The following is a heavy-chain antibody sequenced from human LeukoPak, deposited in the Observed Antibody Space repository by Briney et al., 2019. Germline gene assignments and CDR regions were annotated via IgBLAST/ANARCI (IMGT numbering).Heavy chain of an antibody. CDR1: GFALSSHW. CDR2: VNRDGSEA. Sequence: GGSLRLSCAASGFALSSHWMTWVRQVPGRGPEWVANVNRDGSEAYYLDSVKGRFTISKDNAKNSLYLQMNSLRAEDTALYHCARNNGMDVWGQGTTVIVSS. V-gene: IGHV3-7*03. CDR3: ARNNGMDV. J-gene: IGHJ6*02.